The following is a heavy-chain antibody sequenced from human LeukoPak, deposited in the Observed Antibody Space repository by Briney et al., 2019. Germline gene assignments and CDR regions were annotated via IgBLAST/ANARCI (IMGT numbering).Heavy chain of an antibody. D-gene: IGHD2-21*01. CDR1: GGSISSYY. Sequence: SETLSLTCTVSGGSISSYYWSWIRQPPGRGLEWIGYIYYSGSTNYNPSLKSRVTISVDTSKNQFSLKLSSVTAADTAVYYCARGLLYYYYYMDVWGKGTTVTVSS. CDR3: ARGLLYYYYYMDV. V-gene: IGHV4-59*01. CDR2: IYYSGST. J-gene: IGHJ6*03.